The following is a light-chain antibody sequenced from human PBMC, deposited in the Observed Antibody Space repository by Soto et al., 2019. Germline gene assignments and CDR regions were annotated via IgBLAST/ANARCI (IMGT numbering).Light chain of an antibody. Sequence: DVHTTHSPSTLSASVRDRVITTFRASQTITRWMAWYQQKPGKAPKLLIYDASTLESGVPSRFSGSRSGTEFTLTISSLQPDDFATYYCQQYNSYSWTFGQGTKVDVK. CDR3: QQYNSYSWT. CDR2: DAS. CDR1: QTITRW. J-gene: IGKJ1*01. V-gene: IGKV1-5*01.